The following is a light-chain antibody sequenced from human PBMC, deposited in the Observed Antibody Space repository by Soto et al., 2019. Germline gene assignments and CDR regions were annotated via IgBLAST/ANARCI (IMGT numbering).Light chain of an antibody. CDR3: QQYGSSLGT. Sequence: EIVLTQSPGTLSLSPGERATLSCRASQSVSSSYLAWYQQKPGQAPRLLIYGASSRATGIPDRFSGSGSGTDFTLTISRLEPEDVAVYYCQQYGSSLGTFGQGTKVEIK. CDR2: GAS. V-gene: IGKV3-20*01. CDR1: QSVSSSY. J-gene: IGKJ1*01.